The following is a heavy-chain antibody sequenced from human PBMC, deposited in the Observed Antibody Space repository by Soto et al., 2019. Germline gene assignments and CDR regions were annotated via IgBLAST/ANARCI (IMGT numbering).Heavy chain of an antibody. V-gene: IGHV3-23*01. Sequence: EVQLLESGGGLVQPGGSLRLSCAASGFTFSSYAMSWVRQAPGKGLAWVSAISGSGGSTYYADSVKGRFTISRDNSKNTLYLQMNSLRAEDTAVYYCAKDGVIVPFFDCWGQGTLVTVSS. CDR1: GFTFSSYA. J-gene: IGHJ4*02. CDR3: AKDGVIVPFFDC. CDR2: ISGSGGST. D-gene: IGHD2-21*01.